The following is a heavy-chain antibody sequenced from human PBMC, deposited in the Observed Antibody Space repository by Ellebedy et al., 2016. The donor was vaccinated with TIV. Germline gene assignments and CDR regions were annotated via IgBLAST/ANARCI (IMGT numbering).Heavy chain of an antibody. Sequence: GESLKISCAASGFTVSSYWMSWVRQAPGKGLEWVANIKQDGSEKYYADSVKGRFTIPRDNSKNTLYLQMNSLRAEDTAVYYCARSQGPPYFDYWGQGTLVTVSS. CDR1: GFTVSSYW. CDR2: IKQDGSEK. V-gene: IGHV3-7*01. CDR3: ARSQGPPYFDY. J-gene: IGHJ4*02.